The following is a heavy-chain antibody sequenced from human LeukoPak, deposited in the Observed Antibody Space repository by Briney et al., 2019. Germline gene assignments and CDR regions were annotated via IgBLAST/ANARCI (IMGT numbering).Heavy chain of an antibody. V-gene: IGHV3-74*01. CDR2: IKSDGGT. J-gene: IGHJ1*01. CDR1: EFTFSTYW. D-gene: IGHD3-22*01. CDR3: ARAPSEIGGYYPEYFRH. Sequence: TGGSLRLPCAASEFTFSTYWMHWVRQAPGKGLVWVSRIKSDGGTNYADSVKGRFTISRDNAKKTVSLQMNSLRPEDTGVYYCARAPSEIGGYYPEYFRHWGQGTLVTVSS.